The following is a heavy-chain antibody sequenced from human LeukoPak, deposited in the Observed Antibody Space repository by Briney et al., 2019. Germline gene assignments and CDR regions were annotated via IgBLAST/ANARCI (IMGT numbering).Heavy chain of an antibody. CDR1: GYSFTSYW. CDR2: IYPGGSDT. CDR3: ARDDGSGSYSRIFDY. V-gene: IGHV5-51*01. J-gene: IGHJ4*02. Sequence: GESLKISCKGSGYSFTSYWIGWVRQMPGKGLEWMGIIYPGGSDTRYSPSFQGQVTISADKSISTAYLQWSSLKASDTAMYYCARDDGSGSYSRIFDYWGQGTLVTVSS. D-gene: IGHD3-10*01.